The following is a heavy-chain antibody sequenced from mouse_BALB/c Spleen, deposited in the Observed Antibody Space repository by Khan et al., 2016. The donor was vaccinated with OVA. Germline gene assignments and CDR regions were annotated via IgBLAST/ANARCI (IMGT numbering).Heavy chain of an antibody. Sequence: EVELVESGGDLVQTGGSLKLSCAASGFTFSSYTMSWVRQTPEKRLEWVAFISNGGSNAYYPDTVKGRFTISRDNAKNTLYLQMSSLKSEDTAMYYCARPSTTEYDYIMEHWGQGTSVTVSS. D-gene: IGHD1-1*01. V-gene: IGHV5-12-2*01. J-gene: IGHJ4*01. CDR3: ARPSTTEYDYIMEH. CDR1: GFTFSSYT. CDR2: ISNGGSNA.